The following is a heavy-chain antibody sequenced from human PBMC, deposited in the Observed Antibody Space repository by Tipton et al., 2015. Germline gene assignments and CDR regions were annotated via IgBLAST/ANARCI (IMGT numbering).Heavy chain of an antibody. D-gene: IGHD5-12*01. CDR3: ARSGHTYSMDV. CDR1: GGSLSSGGFS. CDR2: IYQGGST. Sequence: TLSLTCSVSGGSLSSGGFSWSWIRQPPGKGLEWIGYIYQGGSTYYNPSLKSRVTMSVDRPKNQFSLKLTSVTAADTAVYYCARSGHTYSMDVWGQGTTVTVSS. J-gene: IGHJ6*02. V-gene: IGHV4-30-2*01.